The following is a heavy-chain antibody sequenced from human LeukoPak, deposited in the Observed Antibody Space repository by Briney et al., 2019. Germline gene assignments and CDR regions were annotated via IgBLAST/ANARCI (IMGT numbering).Heavy chain of an antibody. V-gene: IGHV3-48*04. D-gene: IGHD6-13*01. J-gene: IGHJ5*02. CDR3: ARDSYSSSWDWFDP. Sequence: GGSLRLSCAASGFTFSSYSMNWVRQAPGKGLEWVSYISSSSSTIYYADSVKGRFTIPRDNAKNSLYLQMNSLRAEDTAVYYCARDSYSSSWDWFDPWGQGTLVTVSS. CDR1: GFTFSSYS. CDR2: ISSSSSTI.